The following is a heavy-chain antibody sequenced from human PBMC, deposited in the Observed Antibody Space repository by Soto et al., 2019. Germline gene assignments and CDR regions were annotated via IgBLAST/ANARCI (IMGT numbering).Heavy chain of an antibody. D-gene: IGHD3-3*01. CDR2: IYWDDDK. Sequence: QITLNESGPTQVNPRQTLTLTCTFSGFSLTTSGVGVGWIRQSPGKAPEWLALIYWDDDKRYSPSLKSRLTITKDTSKNQEILTMADLDSADTATYYCAHRVLRTVFGLVTTTAIYFDFWGQGTPVAVSS. CDR1: GFSLTTSGVG. V-gene: IGHV2-5*02. CDR3: AHRVLRTVFGLVTTTAIYFDF. J-gene: IGHJ4*02.